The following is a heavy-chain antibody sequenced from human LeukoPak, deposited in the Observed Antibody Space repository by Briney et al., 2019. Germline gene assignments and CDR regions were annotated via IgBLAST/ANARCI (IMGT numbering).Heavy chain of an antibody. CDR1: GFTFSSSW. Sequence: PGGSLRLSCAASGFTFSSSWMSWVRQAPGKGLEWVADIKRDGSEKHYVDSVNGRFTISRDNAKSSLFLQMNSLRAEDTAVYYCEGSAGYWGQGTLVTVSS. J-gene: IGHJ4*02. V-gene: IGHV3-7*01. CDR2: IKRDGSEK. CDR3: EGSAGY.